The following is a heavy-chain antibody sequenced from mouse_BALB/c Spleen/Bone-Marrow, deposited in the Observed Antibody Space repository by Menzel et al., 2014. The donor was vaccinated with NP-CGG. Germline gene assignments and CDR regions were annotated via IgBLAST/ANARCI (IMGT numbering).Heavy chain of an antibody. CDR2: IWAGGST. CDR1: GFSLTSYG. D-gene: IGHD1-1*01. V-gene: IGHV2-9*02. CDR3: ARGSYYEGAMDY. Sequence: QVQLQQSGPGLVAPTQSLSITCTVSGFSLTSYGVHWVRQPPGKVLEWLGVIWAGGSTNYNSALMSRLSISKDNSKSQVFLKMNSLQTDDTAMYYCARGSYYEGAMDYWGQGTSVTVSS. J-gene: IGHJ4*01.